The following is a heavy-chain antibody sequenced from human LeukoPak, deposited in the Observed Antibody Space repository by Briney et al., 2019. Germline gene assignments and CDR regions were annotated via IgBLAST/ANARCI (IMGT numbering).Heavy chain of an antibody. D-gene: IGHD6-13*01. CDR3: ARGNPGYSSSWFAFDI. J-gene: IGHJ3*02. CDR2: INHSGST. V-gene: IGHV4-34*01. CDR1: GGSFSGYY. Sequence: SETLSLTCAVYGGSFSGYYWSWIRQPPGKGLEWIGEINHSGSTNYNPSLKSRVTISVDTSKNQFSLKLSSVTAADTAVYYCARGNPGYSSSWFAFDIWGQGTMVTVSS.